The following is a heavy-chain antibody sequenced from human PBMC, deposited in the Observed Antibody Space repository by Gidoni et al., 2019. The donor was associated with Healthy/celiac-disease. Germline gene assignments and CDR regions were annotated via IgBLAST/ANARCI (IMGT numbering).Heavy chain of an antibody. Sequence: QVQLVQSGAEVKKPGASVTVSCKASGYTFTSYAMHWVRQAPGQRLEWMGWINAGNGNTKYSQKFQGRVTITRDTSASTAYMELSSLRSEDTAVYYCARDQHDYGDYGGVYWGQGTLVTVSS. D-gene: IGHD4-17*01. V-gene: IGHV1-3*01. CDR3: ARDQHDYGDYGGVY. J-gene: IGHJ4*02. CDR1: GYTFTSYA. CDR2: INAGNGNT.